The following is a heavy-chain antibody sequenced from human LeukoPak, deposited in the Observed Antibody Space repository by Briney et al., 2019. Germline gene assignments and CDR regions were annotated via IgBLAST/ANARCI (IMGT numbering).Heavy chain of an antibody. D-gene: IGHD6-13*01. J-gene: IGHJ6*02. V-gene: IGHV5-51*01. Sequence: ESLKISCKGSGYSFTSYWIGWVRQMPGKGLEWMGIIYPGDSDTRYSPSFQGQVTISADKSISTAYLQWSSLKASDTAMYYCARWYSSSWYRMDVWGQGTTVTVSS. CDR3: ARWYSSSWYRMDV. CDR1: GYSFTSYW. CDR2: IYPGDSDT.